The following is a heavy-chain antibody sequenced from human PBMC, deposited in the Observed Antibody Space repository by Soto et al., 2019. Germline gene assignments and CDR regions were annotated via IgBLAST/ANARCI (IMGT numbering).Heavy chain of an antibody. D-gene: IGHD2-15*01. CDR1: GFTVSSNY. Sequence: EVQLVESGGGLVQPGGSLRLSCAASGFTVSSNYMNCVRQAPGKGLEWVSVIYSGGSTYYADSVKGRFTISRDNSKNTLYIQMNSLRAEDTAVYYCARATGCSFPHYYYYMDVWGKGTTVTVSS. V-gene: IGHV3-66*01. J-gene: IGHJ6*03. CDR2: IYSGGST. CDR3: ARATGCSFPHYYYYMDV.